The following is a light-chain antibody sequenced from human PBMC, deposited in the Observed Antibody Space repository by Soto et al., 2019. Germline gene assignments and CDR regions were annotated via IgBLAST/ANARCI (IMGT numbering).Light chain of an antibody. V-gene: IGLV2-14*01. CDR1: SGDVGGFNY. CDR3: RSFSSSTSVYV. J-gene: IGLJ1*01. Sequence: QSALTQPASVSGSPGQSITVSCTGTSGDVGGFNYVSLYQQHPGRAPKLMIYEVTRRPSGVAERVSASRSVNTPSLTIVGLAAEHEADYYCRSFSSSTSVYVFGTGPKVPVL. CDR2: EVT.